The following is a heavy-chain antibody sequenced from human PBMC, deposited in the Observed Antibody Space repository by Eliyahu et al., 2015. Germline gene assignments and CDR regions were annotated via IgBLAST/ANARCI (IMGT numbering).Heavy chain of an antibody. J-gene: IGHJ2*01. D-gene: IGHD3-22*01. CDR2: IYTSGST. CDR1: GGSISSYY. Sequence: QVQLQESGPGLVKPSETLSLTCTVSGGSISSYYWSWIRQPAGKGLEWIGRIYTSGSTNYNPSLKSRVTMSVDTSKNQFSLKLSSVTAADTAVYYCARRSQSGYYDTLDWYFDLWGRGTLVTVSS. CDR3: ARRSQSGYYDTLDWYFDL. V-gene: IGHV4-4*07.